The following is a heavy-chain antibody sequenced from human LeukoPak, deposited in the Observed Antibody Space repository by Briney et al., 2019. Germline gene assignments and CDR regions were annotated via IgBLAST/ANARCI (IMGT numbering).Heavy chain of an antibody. J-gene: IGHJ4*02. CDR1: GFTFGDYA. CDR2: IRSKAYGGTR. D-gene: IGHD3-22*01. CDR3: TRYYYDSSGYPPYSDY. Sequence: GGSLRRSCTASGFTFGDYAMSWVRQAPGKGLEWVGFIRSKAYGGTREYAASMKGRFTISRDDSKSIAYLQMNSLKTEDTAVYYCTRYYYDSSGYPPYSDYWGQGTLVTVSS. V-gene: IGHV3-49*04.